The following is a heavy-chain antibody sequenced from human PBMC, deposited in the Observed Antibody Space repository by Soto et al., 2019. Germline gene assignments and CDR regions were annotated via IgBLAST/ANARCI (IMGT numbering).Heavy chain of an antibody. V-gene: IGHV1-69*13. J-gene: IGHJ4*02. CDR2: IIPIFGTA. CDR3: ARTDTAMVLCYFDY. Sequence: ASVKVSCKASGGTFSSYAISWVRQAPGQGLEWMGGIIPIFGTANYAQKFQGRVTITADESTSTAYMELSSLRSEDTAVYYCARTDTAMVLCYFDYWGQGTLVTVSS. D-gene: IGHD5-18*01. CDR1: GGTFSSYA.